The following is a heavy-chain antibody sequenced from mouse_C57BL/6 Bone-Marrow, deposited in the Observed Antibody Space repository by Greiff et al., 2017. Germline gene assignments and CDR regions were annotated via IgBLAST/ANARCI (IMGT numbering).Heavy chain of an antibody. CDR1: GYTFTDYY. D-gene: IGHD1-1*01. V-gene: IGHV1-19*01. J-gene: IGHJ1*03. CDR3: ARAGYGSSYWYFDV. CDR2: INPYNGGT. Sequence: VQLKESGPVLVKPGASVKMSCKASGYTFTDYYMNWVKQSHGKSLEWIGVINPYNGGTSYNQKFKGKATLTVDKSSSTAYMELNSLTSEDSAVYYCARAGYGSSYWYFDVWGTGTTVTVSS.